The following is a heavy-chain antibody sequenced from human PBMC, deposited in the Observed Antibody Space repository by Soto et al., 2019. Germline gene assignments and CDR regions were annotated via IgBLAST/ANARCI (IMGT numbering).Heavy chain of an antibody. CDR2: ISSSGSHT. CDR1: GLSISRST. D-gene: IGHD3-22*01. CDR3: ARDRDCYDRSGYYFDY. J-gene: IGHJ4*02. V-gene: IGHV3-21*01. Sequence: GGSLRLSCVVSGLSISRSTMNWVRQAPGKGPEWVSSISSSGSHTYYADSVKGRFTISRDNARNSLYLELNSLRAEDTAVYYCARDRDCYDRSGYYFDYWGQGALVTVSS.